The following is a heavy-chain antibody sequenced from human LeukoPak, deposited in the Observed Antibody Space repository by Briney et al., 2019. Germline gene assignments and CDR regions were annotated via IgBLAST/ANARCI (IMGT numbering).Heavy chain of an antibody. J-gene: IGHJ4*02. D-gene: IGHD5-18*01. Sequence: PGRSLRLSCAASGFTFSSYGMHWVRQAPGKGLEWVAVIWYDGSNKYYADSVKGRFTISRDNSKNTLYLQMNSLRAEDTAVYYCASGKARYSYGRAVFDYWGQGTLVTVSS. V-gene: IGHV3-33*01. CDR2: IWYDGSNK. CDR1: GFTFSSYG. CDR3: ASGKARYSYGRAVFDY.